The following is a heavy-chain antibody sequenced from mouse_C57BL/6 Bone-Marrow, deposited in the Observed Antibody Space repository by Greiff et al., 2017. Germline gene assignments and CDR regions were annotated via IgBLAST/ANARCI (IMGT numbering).Heavy chain of an antibody. CDR3: ARYGNYCYWYFDV. V-gene: IGHV1-75*01. Sequence: VQLQQSGPELVKPGASVKISCKASGYTFTDYYINWVKQRPGQGLEWIGWIFPGSGSTYYNEKFKGKATLTVDKSSSTAYMLLSSLTSEDSAVYFCARYGNYCYWYFDVWGTGTTVTGSS. J-gene: IGHJ1*03. D-gene: IGHD2-1*01. CDR2: IFPGSGST. CDR1: GYTFTDYY.